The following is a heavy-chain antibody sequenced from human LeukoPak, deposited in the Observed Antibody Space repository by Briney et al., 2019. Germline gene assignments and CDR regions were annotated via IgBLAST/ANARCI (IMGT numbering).Heavy chain of an antibody. V-gene: IGHV4-61*01. D-gene: IGHD1-26*01. CDR2: IYNGVNT. Sequence: SETLSLTCTVSGASVSSASYWTWIRSPPGKGVEWIAHIYNGVNTNYNPSLKSRVTISVDTSKNQFSLRLNSVTAADTAVYYCARSRAFNSGAFDPWGQGSLVTVSS. CDR3: ARSRAFNSGAFDP. CDR1: GASVSSASY. J-gene: IGHJ5*02.